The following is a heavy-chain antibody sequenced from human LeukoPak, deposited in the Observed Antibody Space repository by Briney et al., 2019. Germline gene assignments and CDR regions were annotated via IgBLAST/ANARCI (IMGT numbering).Heavy chain of an antibody. J-gene: IGHJ4*02. D-gene: IGHD3-3*01. CDR2: ISGSGGNT. CDR1: GGSISSSSYY. V-gene: IGHV3-23*01. Sequence: HASETLSLTCTVSGGSISSSSYYWGWIRQPPGKGLEWVSGISGSGGNTYYADSVKGRFTISRDNSKNTLYLQMNSLRAEDTAVYYCAKDLNYDFWSGYYGYFDYWGQGTLVTVSS. CDR3: AKDLNYDFWSGYYGYFDY.